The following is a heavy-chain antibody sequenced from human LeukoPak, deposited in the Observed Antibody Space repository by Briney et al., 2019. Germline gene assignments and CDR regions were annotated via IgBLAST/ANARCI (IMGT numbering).Heavy chain of an antibody. V-gene: IGHV3-21*01. CDR3: ARAGHNSSGWYLDY. Sequence: GGSLRLSCAASGFTFSSYSMNWVRQAPGKGLEWVSSISSSSSYIYCADSVKGRFTISRDNAKNSLYLQMNSLRAEDTAVYYCARAGHNSSGWYLDYWGQGTLVTVSS. CDR1: GFTFSSYS. D-gene: IGHD6-19*01. CDR2: ISSSSSYI. J-gene: IGHJ4*02.